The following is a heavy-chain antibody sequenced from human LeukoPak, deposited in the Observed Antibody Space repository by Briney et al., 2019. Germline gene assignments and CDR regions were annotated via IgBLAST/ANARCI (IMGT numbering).Heavy chain of an antibody. CDR1: GFRFSSYW. Sequence: PGGSLRLSCAASGFRFSSYWMTWVRQAPGKGLEWVSSISSTSTFIYYVDSVKGRFTISRDNAKNSLYLQMNSLRAEDTAVYYCARDEWTGDGFGVVIRYYYMDVWGKGTTVTVSS. J-gene: IGHJ6*03. D-gene: IGHD3-3*01. V-gene: IGHV3-21*01. CDR3: ARDEWTGDGFGVVIRYYYMDV. CDR2: ISSTSTFI.